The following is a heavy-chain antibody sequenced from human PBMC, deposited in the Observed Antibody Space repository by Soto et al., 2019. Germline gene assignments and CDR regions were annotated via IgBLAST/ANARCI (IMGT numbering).Heavy chain of an antibody. Sequence: GGSLRLSCAASGFSFSVSAMHWVRQASGKGLEWAGRIRNKADNYATAYAASVKGRITNSRDDSKNTTYLQIGSLKTENTALYYCTRHQIIWANHMTTIISNDVFDIWGQGTMFTVAS. CDR1: GFSFSVSA. CDR3: TRHQIIWANHMTTIISNDVFDI. D-gene: IGHD4-17*01. V-gene: IGHV3-73*01. CDR2: IRNKADNYAT. J-gene: IGHJ3*02.